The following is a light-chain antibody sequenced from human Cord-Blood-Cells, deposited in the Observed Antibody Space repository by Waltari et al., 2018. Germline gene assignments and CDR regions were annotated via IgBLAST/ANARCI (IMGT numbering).Light chain of an antibody. V-gene: IGLV2-11*01. CDR1: SSDVGGSNY. J-gene: IGLJ1*01. Sequence: QSALTQPHSVSGSPGESVTISCTGPSSDVGGSNYVSWYQQHPGKAPKLMIYDVSKRPSGVPDRFSGSKSGNTASLTISGLQAEDEADYYCCSYAGSYTYVFGTGTKVTVL. CDR2: DVS. CDR3: CSYAGSYTYV.